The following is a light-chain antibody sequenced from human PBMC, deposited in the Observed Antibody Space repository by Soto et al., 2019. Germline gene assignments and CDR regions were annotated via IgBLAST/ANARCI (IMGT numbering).Light chain of an antibody. CDR1: HSVSSSF. CDR3: QQYGSSPIT. V-gene: IGKV3-20*01. J-gene: IGKJ5*01. CDR2: GAS. Sequence: EIVLTQSPGTLSLSPGERATLSCRASHSVSSSFLAWYQQKPGQAPRLLIYGASSSATGIPDRFSGSGSGTDFTLTTSRLEPEDFAMYYCQQYGSSPITFGQGTRREIK.